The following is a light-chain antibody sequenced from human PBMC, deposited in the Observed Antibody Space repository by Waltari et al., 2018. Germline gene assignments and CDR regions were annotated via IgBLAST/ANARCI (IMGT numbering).Light chain of an antibody. V-gene: IGKV1-5*03. Sequence: DIQMTKSPSTLSAFVGDRVTITCRASQSVSTWLAWFQQKPGKAPKLVVYKASTLESGVPSRFSGRGSGTEFTLTISSLQPDDFATYYCQQYNSRSPWTFGQGTKVEIK. J-gene: IGKJ1*01. CDR2: KAS. CDR3: QQYNSRSPWT. CDR1: QSVSTW.